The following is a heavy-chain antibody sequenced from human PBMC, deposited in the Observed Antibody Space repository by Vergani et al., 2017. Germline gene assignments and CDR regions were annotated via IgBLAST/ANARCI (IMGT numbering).Heavy chain of an antibody. V-gene: IGHV1-69*06. CDR1: GVTFSSYA. CDR2: IIPIFGTA. Sequence: QVQLVQSGAEVKKPGSSVKVSCKASGVTFSSYAISWVRQAPGQGLEWMGGIIPIFGTANYAQKFQGRVTITADKSTSTAYMELSSLRSEDTAVYYCASEQYYYGSGSYTYYFDYWGQGTLVTVSS. J-gene: IGHJ4*02. D-gene: IGHD3-10*01. CDR3: ASEQYYYGSGSYTYYFDY.